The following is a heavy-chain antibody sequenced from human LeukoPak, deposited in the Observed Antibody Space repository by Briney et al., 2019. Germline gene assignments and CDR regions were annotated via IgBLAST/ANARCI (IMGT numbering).Heavy chain of an antibody. D-gene: IGHD3-22*01. CDR1: GGSISSHY. V-gene: IGHV4-59*11. Sequence: PSETLSLTCTVSGGSISSHYWSWIRQPPGKGLEWVGYIYYSGSTNYNPSLMSRVTISVVTSKSQFSLKLSSVTAADTAVYYCARETYYYDSSGPGGIDYWGQGTLVTVSS. J-gene: IGHJ4*02. CDR2: IYYSGST. CDR3: ARETYYYDSSGPGGIDY.